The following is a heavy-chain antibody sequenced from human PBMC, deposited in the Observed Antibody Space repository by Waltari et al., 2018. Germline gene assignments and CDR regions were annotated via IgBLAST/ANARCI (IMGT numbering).Heavy chain of an antibody. CDR3: ARLRVNSGSYYNYYYGMDV. J-gene: IGHJ6*02. D-gene: IGHD1-26*01. CDR1: GYSFTSHG. CDR2: IYPGDSET. V-gene: IGHV5-51*01. Sequence: EVQLVQSGAEVKKPGESLKISCKGSGYSFTSHGNGWVRQMPGKGLEWLVIIYPGDSETRYSPSFQGQVTVSADKSISTAYLQWSSLKASDTAMYYCARLRVNSGSYYNYYYGMDVWGQGTTVTVSS.